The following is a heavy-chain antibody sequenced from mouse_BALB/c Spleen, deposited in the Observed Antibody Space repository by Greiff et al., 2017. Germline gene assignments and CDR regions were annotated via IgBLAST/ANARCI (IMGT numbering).Heavy chain of an antibody. V-gene: IGHV3-6*02. CDR3: ARDNYGLDY. CDR2: ISYDGSN. J-gene: IGHJ2*01. D-gene: IGHD1-1*01. CDR1: GYSITSGYY. Sequence: VEESGPGLVKPSQSLSLTCSVTGYSITSGYYWNWIRQLPGNKLEWMGYISYDGSNNYNPSLKNRISITRDTSKNQFFLKLNSVTTEDTATYYCARDNYGLDYWGQGTTLTVSS.